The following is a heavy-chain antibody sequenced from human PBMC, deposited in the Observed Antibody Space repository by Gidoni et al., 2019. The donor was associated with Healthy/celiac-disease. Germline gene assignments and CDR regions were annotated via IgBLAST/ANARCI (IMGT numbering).Heavy chain of an antibody. V-gene: IGHV6-1*01. CDR2: TYYRSKWYN. CDR3: ARGGSSSWTNWFDP. CDR1: GDSVSSNSAA. Sequence: LTYTISGDSVSSNSAAWNWIRQSPSRGLEWLGRTYYRSKWYNDYAVSVKSRITINPDTSKNQFSLQLNSVTPEDTAVYYCARGGSSSWTNWFDPWGQGTLVTVSS. J-gene: IGHJ5*02. D-gene: IGHD6-13*01.